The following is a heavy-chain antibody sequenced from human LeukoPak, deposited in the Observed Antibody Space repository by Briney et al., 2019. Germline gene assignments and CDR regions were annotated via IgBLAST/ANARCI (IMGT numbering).Heavy chain of an antibody. D-gene: IGHD2-2*01. CDR2: ISWNSGSI. V-gene: IGHV3-9*01. J-gene: IGHJ4*02. CDR1: GFTFDDYA. Sequence: PGGSLRLSCAASGFTFDDYAMHWVRQAPGKGLEWVSGISWNSGSIGYADSVKGRFTISRDNAKNSLYLQMNSLRAEDTALYYCAKDMSPAAMVNYFDYWGQGTLVTVSS. CDR3: AKDMSPAAMVNYFDY.